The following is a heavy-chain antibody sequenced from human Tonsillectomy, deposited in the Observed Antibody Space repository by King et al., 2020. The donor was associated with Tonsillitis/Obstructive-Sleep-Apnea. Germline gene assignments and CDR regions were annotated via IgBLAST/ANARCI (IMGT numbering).Heavy chain of an antibody. CDR1: GYTFTNYG. J-gene: IGHJ4*02. Sequence: VQLVESGAEVKKPGDSVKVSCKASGYTFTNYGISWVRQAPGQGLEWMGWNSAYNGNTNSAQKLQGRVTMTTDASTSTAYMELRSLRSDDTAVYYCARDSMSHYFDSSAYYTIDYWGQGTLVTVSS. V-gene: IGHV1-18*01. D-gene: IGHD3-22*01. CDR3: ARDSMSHYFDSSAYYTIDY. CDR2: NSAYNGNT.